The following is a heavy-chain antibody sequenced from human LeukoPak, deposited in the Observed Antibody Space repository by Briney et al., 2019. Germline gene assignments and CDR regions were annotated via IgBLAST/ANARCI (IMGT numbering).Heavy chain of an antibody. CDR2: IIPIFGIA. J-gene: IGHJ4*02. D-gene: IGHD6-19*01. CDR1: GGTFSSYA. CDR3: ARAEGSIAVAGTLDY. Sequence: SVKLSCTASGGTFSSYAISWVRQAPGHGLEWMGRIIPIFGIANYAQKFQGRVTITADKSTSTAYMELSSLRSEDTAVYYCARAEGSIAVAGTLDYWGQGTLVTVSS. V-gene: IGHV1-69*04.